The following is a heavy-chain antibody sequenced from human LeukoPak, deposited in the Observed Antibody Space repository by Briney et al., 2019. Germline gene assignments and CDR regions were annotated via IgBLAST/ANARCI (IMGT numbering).Heavy chain of an antibody. V-gene: IGHV3-21*01. D-gene: IGHD6-13*01. CDR1: GFTFSSYS. J-gene: IGHJ4*02. Sequence: GGSLRLSCAASGFTFSSYSMNWVRQAPGKGLEWVSSISSSSSYIYYADSVKGRFTISRDNAKNSLYLQMNSLRAEDTAVYYCARDHSSNWSPPGDYWGQGTLVTVSS. CDR3: ARDHSSNWSPPGDY. CDR2: ISSSSSYI.